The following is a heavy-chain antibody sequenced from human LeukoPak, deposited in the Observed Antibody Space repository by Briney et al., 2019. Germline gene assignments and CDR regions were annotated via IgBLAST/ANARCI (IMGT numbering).Heavy chain of an antibody. Sequence: GGSLRLSCAASGFTFSSYAMHWVRQAPGKGLEWVAVISYDGSNKYYADSVKGRFTISRDNSKNTLYLQMNSLRAEDTAVYYCAKAGRSSWYDYWGQGTLVTVSS. CDR2: ISYDGSNK. V-gene: IGHV3-30-3*01. D-gene: IGHD6-13*01. CDR1: GFTFSSYA. J-gene: IGHJ4*02. CDR3: AKAGRSSWYDY.